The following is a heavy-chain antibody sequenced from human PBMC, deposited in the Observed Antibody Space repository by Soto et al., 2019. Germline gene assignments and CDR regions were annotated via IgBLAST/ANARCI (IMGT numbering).Heavy chain of an antibody. Sequence: QVQLVQSGAEVKKPGASVKVSCKASGYTFTRYYTHWVRQAPGQGLEWMGIINRSGGSTNYAQKFQGRVTMTRDTSTSTVYMELSSLRSEDTAVYYCARDYSDSSGIFDYWGLGTLVTVSS. CDR3: ARDYSDSSGIFDY. V-gene: IGHV1-46*01. CDR1: GYTFTRYY. J-gene: IGHJ4*02. CDR2: INRSGGST. D-gene: IGHD3-22*01.